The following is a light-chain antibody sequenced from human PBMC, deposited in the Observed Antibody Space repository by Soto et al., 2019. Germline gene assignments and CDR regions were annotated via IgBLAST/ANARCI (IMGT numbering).Light chain of an antibody. CDR2: WAS. CDR1: QSVLYTSNNKNY. V-gene: IGKV4-1*01. Sequence: DIVMTQSPDSLAVSLGERATINCKSSQSVLYTSNNKNYLAWYQQKPEQPPKLLIYWASTRESGVPDRFSGSGSGTDFTLTIASLQAEDVAVYDCEQYYSTPQRFGQGTKLVIK. CDR3: EQYYSTPQR. J-gene: IGKJ2*01.